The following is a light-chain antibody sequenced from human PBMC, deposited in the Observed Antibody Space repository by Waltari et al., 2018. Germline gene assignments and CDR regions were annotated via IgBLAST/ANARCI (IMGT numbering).Light chain of an antibody. V-gene: IGKV1-39*01. CDR2: AAS. J-gene: IGKJ3*01. CDR3: QQSYTSPQFT. CDR1: QNIGIY. Sequence: DIQMTQSPSSLSASVGDRVTITCRASQNIGIYLNWYQLKPGKAPNLLIYAASSTQSGVPSRFSGSGSGTDFTLTISNLQPADFATYYCQQSYTSPQFTFGPGTKVDIK.